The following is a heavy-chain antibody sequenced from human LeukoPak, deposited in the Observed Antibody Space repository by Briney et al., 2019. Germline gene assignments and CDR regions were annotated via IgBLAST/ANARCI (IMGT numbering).Heavy chain of an antibody. CDR2: ISSSGSTI. V-gene: IGHV3-11*01. D-gene: IGHD2-2*01. CDR1: GFTFSDYY. CDR3: ASTAMRRFVY. J-gene: IGHJ4*02. Sequence: GGSLRRSWAASGFTFSDYYMSWIRQAPGKELEWASYISSSGSTIYYADSAKGRFTISRDNAKNSLYLQMNSLRAEDTAVYYCASTAMRRFVYWGQGTLVTVSS.